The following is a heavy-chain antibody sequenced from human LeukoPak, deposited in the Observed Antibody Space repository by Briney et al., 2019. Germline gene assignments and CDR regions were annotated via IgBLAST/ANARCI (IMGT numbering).Heavy chain of an antibody. V-gene: IGHV4-30-2*01. Sequence: SETLSLTCAVSGGSISSGGYSWSWIRQPPGKGLEWIGYIYHGGSTYYNPSLKSRVTISVDRSKNQFSLKLSSVTAADTAVYYCARGRAGYGMDVWGQGTTVTVSS. CDR3: ARGRAGYGMDV. J-gene: IGHJ6*02. CDR1: GGSISSGGYS. CDR2: IYHGGST.